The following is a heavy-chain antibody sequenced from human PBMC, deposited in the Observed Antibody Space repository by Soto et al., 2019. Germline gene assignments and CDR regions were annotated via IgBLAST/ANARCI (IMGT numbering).Heavy chain of an antibody. D-gene: IGHD6-13*01. CDR1: GGTFSSYA. CDR2: IIPICGTA. Sequence: QVQLEQSEAEVKKPGSSVKVSCKASGGTFSSYAISWVRQAPGQGLEWMGGIIPICGTANYAQKFQGRATITADESTSTAYMELSSLSSEDTAVYYCARPLAAAGVYGMDVWGQGTTVTVSS. CDR3: ARPLAAAGVYGMDV. V-gene: IGHV1-69*12. J-gene: IGHJ6*02.